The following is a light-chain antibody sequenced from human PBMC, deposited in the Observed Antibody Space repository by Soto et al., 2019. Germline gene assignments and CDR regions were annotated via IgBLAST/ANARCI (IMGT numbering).Light chain of an antibody. Sequence: QSVLTQPPSVSGAPGHRVTISCTGSSSNIGAGYDVHWYQQLPGTAPKLLIYGNSNLPSGVPDRFSGSKSGTSASLAISGLQAEDEADYYCQSYDSSMSALYVFGTGTKVT. CDR3: QSYDSSMSALYV. CDR2: GNS. V-gene: IGLV1-40*01. CDR1: SSNIGAGYD. J-gene: IGLJ1*01.